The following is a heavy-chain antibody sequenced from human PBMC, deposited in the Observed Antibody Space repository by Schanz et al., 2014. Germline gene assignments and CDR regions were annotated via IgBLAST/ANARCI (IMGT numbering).Heavy chain of an antibody. CDR1: GYIFGSHG. Sequence: QLMQSGSEVRKPGASVKVSCKASGYIFGSHGMTWVRQAPGQGPELMGWITAHTGNTQYAQKFQGRVNMTRDTVTTTVHLELTRLRTDDTAIYYCARVHSATYHYNSPGAFDIWGQGTRVTVSS. J-gene: IGHJ3*02. V-gene: IGHV1-18*01. CDR3: ARVHSATYHYNSPGAFDI. D-gene: IGHD3-10*01. CDR2: ITAHTGNT.